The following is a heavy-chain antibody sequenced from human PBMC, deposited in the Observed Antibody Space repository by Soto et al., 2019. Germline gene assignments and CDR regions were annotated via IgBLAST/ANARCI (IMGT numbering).Heavy chain of an antibody. V-gene: IGHV4-59*01. J-gene: IGHJ4*02. D-gene: IGHD1-26*01. CDR2: IYYSGST. CDR3: ASVSGSYLIY. CDR1: GGSISSYY. Sequence: SETLSLTCTVSGGSISSYYWSWIRQPPGKGLEWIGYIYYSGSTNYNPSLKSRVTISVDTSKNQFSLKLSSVTAADTAVYYCASVSGSYLIYWGQGTLVTVSS.